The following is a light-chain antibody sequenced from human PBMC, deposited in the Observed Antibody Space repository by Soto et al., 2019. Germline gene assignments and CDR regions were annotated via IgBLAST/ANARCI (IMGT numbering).Light chain of an antibody. V-gene: IGLV2-23*01. Sequence: QSALTQPASVSGSPGQSITISCTGTSSDIGGYILVSWYQQEPGKAPKLMIYEGSKRPSGVSNRFSGSKSGNTASLTISGLQAEDEAHYYCCSYVGSDTYVIFGGWTKLTVL. CDR2: EGS. CDR1: SSDIGGYIL. CDR3: CSYVGSDTYVI. J-gene: IGLJ2*01.